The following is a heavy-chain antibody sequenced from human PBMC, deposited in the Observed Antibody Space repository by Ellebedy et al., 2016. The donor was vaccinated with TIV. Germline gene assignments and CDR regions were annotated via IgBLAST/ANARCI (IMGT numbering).Heavy chain of an antibody. CDR1: GFTFSSYS. CDR3: AKDISIRGLLWFGELSSYGMDV. D-gene: IGHD3-10*01. J-gene: IGHJ6*02. Sequence: GESLKISXAASGFTFSSYSMNWVRQAPGKGLEWVSSISSSSSYIYYADSVKGRFTISRDNAKNSLYLQMNSLRAEDTALYYCAKDISIRGLLWFGELSSYGMDVWGQGTTVTVSS. V-gene: IGHV3-21*04. CDR2: ISSSSSYI.